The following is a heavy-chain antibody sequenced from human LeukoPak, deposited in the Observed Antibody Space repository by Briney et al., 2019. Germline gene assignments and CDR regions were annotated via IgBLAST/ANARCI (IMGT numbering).Heavy chain of an antibody. D-gene: IGHD4-17*01. J-gene: IGHJ6*02. CDR2: INQDGSEK. CDR3: ATFWGSLESDYLRDAMDV. V-gene: IGHV3-7*01. Sequence: GGSLRLSCAASGFTFNSYWMSWVRQAPGKGLEWVANINQDGSEKYYVDSVKGRFTISRDNAKTSLYLQVNSLRAEDTAVYYCATFWGSLESDYLRDAMDVWGQGTTVTVSS. CDR1: GFTFNSYW.